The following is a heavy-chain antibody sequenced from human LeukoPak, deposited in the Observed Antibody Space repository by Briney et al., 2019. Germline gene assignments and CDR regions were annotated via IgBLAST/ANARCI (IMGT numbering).Heavy chain of an antibody. CDR1: GGSISSSNW. J-gene: IGHJ4*02. V-gene: IGHV4-4*02. D-gene: IGHD4-17*01. Sequence: SETLSLTCAVSGGSISSSNWWSWVRQPPGKGLEWIGEIYHSGSTNYNPSLKSRVTISVDKSKNQFSLKLSSVTAADTAVYYCARMGLNDYGDYRGGFDYWGQGTLVTVSS. CDR3: ARMGLNDYGDYRGGFDY. CDR2: IYHSGST.